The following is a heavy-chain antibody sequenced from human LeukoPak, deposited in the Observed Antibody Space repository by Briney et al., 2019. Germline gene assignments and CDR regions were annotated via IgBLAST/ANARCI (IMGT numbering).Heavy chain of an antibody. V-gene: IGHV1-18*01. Sequence: ASVXXSXXASGYTFINYGLSXVGQGPGQGLXXXXXISAYNGNTNYAQNLQGRVTMTTDTSTSTAYMELRSLRSDDTAAYYCARVFTAGYSSSWYQYYWGQGTLVTVS. CDR2: ISAYNGNT. D-gene: IGHD6-13*01. J-gene: IGHJ4*02. CDR3: ARVFTAGYSSSWYQYY. CDR1: GYTFINYG.